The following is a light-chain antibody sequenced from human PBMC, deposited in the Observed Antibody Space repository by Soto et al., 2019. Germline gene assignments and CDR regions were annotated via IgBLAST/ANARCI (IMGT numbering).Light chain of an antibody. J-gene: IGLJ1*01. CDR2: DVT. CDR3: CSYAGSSIFYV. Sequence: QSALTQPRSVSGSPGQSVTISCAGSSSDIGAYNYVSWFQQHPGKAPKLMIYDVTKRPPGVPNRFSGSKSGNTASLTISGLQAEDEADYYCCSYAGSSIFYVFGTGTKVTVL. V-gene: IGLV2-11*01. CDR1: SSDIGAYNY.